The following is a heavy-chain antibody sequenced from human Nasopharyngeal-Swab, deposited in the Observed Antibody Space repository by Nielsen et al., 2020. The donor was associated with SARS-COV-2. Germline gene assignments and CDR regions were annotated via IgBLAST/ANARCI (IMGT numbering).Heavy chain of an antibody. Sequence: GGSLRLSCAASGFTFSSYAMHWVRQAPGKGLEWVAVISYDGSNKYYADSVKGRFTISSDNSKNTLYLQMNSLRAEDTAVYYCARDRGELLGEYYFDYWGQGTLVTVSS. D-gene: IGHD1-26*01. J-gene: IGHJ4*02. CDR1: GFTFSSYA. V-gene: IGHV3-30*04. CDR2: ISYDGSNK. CDR3: ARDRGELLGEYYFDY.